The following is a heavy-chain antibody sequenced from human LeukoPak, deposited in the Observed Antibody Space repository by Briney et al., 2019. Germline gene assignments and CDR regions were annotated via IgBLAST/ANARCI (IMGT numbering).Heavy chain of an antibody. V-gene: IGHV3-7*01. CDR1: GLTFRNYW. CDR2: INPDGSTE. CDR3: ATEPGIGYAFDI. J-gene: IGHJ3*02. D-gene: IGHD2-15*01. Sequence: GGSLRLSCVASGLTFRNYWMSWVRQAPGKGREWVANINPDGSTENYVHSVKGRFTLSRDNARNSLSLQMNSLRAEDTAVYYCATEPGIGYAFDIWGRGTMVTVSS.